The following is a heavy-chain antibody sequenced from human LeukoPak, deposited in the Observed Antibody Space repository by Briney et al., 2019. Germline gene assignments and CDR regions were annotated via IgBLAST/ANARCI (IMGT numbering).Heavy chain of an antibody. D-gene: IGHD1-14*01. CDR2: ISAYNGNT. CDR1: SYTYTSYG. CDR3: ARIVHHPENYYDYYYMDV. J-gene: IGHJ6*03. V-gene: IGHV1-18*01. Sequence: GASVRVSCKASSYTYTSYGISWVRQAPAQGLEGMGWISAYNGNTNYAEKLQGRVTMTTDTSTSTAHMELRSLRSEDTAVFCCARIVHHPENYYDYYYMDVWGKGTTVTVSS.